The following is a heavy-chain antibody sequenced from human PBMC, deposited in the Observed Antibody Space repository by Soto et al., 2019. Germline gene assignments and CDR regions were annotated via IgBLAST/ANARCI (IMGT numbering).Heavy chain of an antibody. D-gene: IGHD4-17*01. J-gene: IGHJ4*02. CDR1: GYSFTSYW. CDR2: IDPSDSYT. Sequence: GESLKISCKGSGYSFTSYWISWVRQMPGKGLEWMGRIDPSDSYTNYSPSFQGHVTISADKSISTAYLQWSSLKASDTAMYYCAIHDYGDYEIDDWGQGTLVTVSS. V-gene: IGHV5-10-1*01. CDR3: AIHDYGDYEIDD.